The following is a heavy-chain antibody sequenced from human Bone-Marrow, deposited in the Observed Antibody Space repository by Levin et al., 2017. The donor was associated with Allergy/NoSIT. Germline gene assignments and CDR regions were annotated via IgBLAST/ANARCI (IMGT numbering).Heavy chain of an antibody. V-gene: IGHV3-21*01. CDR3: ARGATERFSAWLHEVDAFDV. CDR2: ITSSGNFI. D-gene: IGHD3-3*01. CDR1: GFTFNTYT. Sequence: GESLKISCAASGFTFNTYTMNWVRLAPGKGLEWVSSITSSGNFIFYADSVRGRFTISRDNAKNTLYLQMISLTAEDTAVYYCARGATERFSAWLHEVDAFDVWGQGTMVTVSS. J-gene: IGHJ3*01.